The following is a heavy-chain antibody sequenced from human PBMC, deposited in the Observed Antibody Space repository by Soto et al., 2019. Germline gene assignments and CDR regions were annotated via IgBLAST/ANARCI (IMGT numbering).Heavy chain of an antibody. CDR3: ATPVSDFWSGYPRPYYYYGMDV. CDR2: FDPEDDET. V-gene: IGHV1-24*01. J-gene: IGHJ6*02. D-gene: IGHD3-3*01. CDR1: GYTLTELS. Sequence: ASVKVSCKVSGYTLTELSMHWVRQAPGKGLEWMGGFDPEDDETIYAQKFQGRVTMTEDTSTDTAYMELSSLRSEDTAVYYCATPVSDFWSGYPRPYYYYGMDVWGQGTTVTVSS.